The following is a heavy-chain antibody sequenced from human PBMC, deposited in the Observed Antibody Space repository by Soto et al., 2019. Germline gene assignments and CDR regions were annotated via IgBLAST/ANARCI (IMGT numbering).Heavy chain of an antibody. Sequence: EVQLVESGGDLVQPGGSLRLSCAASGFTFSSYWMYWVRQAPGKGLVWVSRINNGGGHITYADAVKGRFTISRDNAKNTLYLQMNSLRAEDTAVYYCARGYCSSTSCVYYYAMDVWGQGATVTVSS. CDR3: ARGYCSSTSCVYYYAMDV. CDR2: INNGGGHI. D-gene: IGHD2-2*01. V-gene: IGHV3-74*01. J-gene: IGHJ6*02. CDR1: GFTFSSYW.